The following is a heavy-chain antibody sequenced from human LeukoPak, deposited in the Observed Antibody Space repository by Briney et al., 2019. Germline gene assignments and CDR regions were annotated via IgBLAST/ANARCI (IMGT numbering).Heavy chain of an antibody. CDR1: GFTFSSYW. J-gene: IGHJ4*02. V-gene: IGHV3-7*01. D-gene: IGHD6-13*01. CDR2: IKQDGSEK. Sequence: GGSLRLSCAASGFTFSSYWMSWVRQAPGKGLEWVANIKQDGSEKYYVDSVKGRFTISRDNAKNSLYLQMNSLRAEDTAVYYCARVTRGYSRGFDYWGQGTLVTVSS. CDR3: ARVTRGYSRGFDY.